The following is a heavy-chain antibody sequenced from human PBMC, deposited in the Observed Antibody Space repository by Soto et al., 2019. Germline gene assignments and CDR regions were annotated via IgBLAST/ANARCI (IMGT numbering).Heavy chain of an antibody. CDR1: GFSLSTSGVG. Sequence: QITLKESGPTLVKPTQTLTLTCTFSGFSLSTSGVGVSWIRQPPGKALEWLALIYWDDDKRYSPSLKSRLTSTNDTSKNHVALTKTNMDPVDTATYYCEHRPPALYYGFWSGYYLGAFDIWGQGTMVTVSS. D-gene: IGHD3-3*01. CDR3: EHRPPALYYGFWSGYYLGAFDI. J-gene: IGHJ3*02. CDR2: IYWDDDK. V-gene: IGHV2-5*02.